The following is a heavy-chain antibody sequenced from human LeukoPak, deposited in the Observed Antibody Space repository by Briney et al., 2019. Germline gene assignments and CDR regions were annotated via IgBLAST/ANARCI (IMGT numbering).Heavy chain of an antibody. V-gene: IGHV1-8*01. Sequence: ASVKVSCKASGYTFTSYDINWVRQATGQGLEWMGWMNPNSGNTGYAQKFQGRVTMTRDTSISTAYMELSSLRSEDTAVYYCARVFCSGGDCYRYFDYWGQGTLVTVSS. CDR3: ARVFCSGGDCYRYFDY. D-gene: IGHD2-21*02. CDR1: GYTFTSYD. CDR2: MNPNSGNT. J-gene: IGHJ4*02.